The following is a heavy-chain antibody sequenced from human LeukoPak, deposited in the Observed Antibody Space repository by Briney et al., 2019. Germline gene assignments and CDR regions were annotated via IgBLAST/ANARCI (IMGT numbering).Heavy chain of an antibody. Sequence: PGGSLRLSCVVSGFTVSSSYMSWVRQAPGKGLECVSIIYSDGTTYYADSVKGRFTISRDNSKNMVNLQMNSLRAEDTAMYYCTRDRYSGYHFGYWGQGTLVTVSS. CDR3: TRDRYSGYHFGY. CDR1: GFTVSSSY. V-gene: IGHV3-53*01. D-gene: IGHD3-22*01. J-gene: IGHJ4*02. CDR2: IYSDGTT.